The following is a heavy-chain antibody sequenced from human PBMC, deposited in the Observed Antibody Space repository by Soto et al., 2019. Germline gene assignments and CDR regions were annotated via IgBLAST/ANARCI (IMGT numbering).Heavy chain of an antibody. Sequence: SETLSLTCTVSGGSISSGGYYWSWIRQHPGKGLEWIGYIYYSGSTYYNPSLKSRVTISVDTSKNQFSLKLSSVTAADTAVYYCARGVPLRITIFGVVIIHYFDYWGQETLVTVPS. V-gene: IGHV4-31*03. CDR2: IYYSGST. CDR3: ARGVPLRITIFGVVIIHYFDY. CDR1: GGSISSGGYY. J-gene: IGHJ4*02. D-gene: IGHD3-3*01.